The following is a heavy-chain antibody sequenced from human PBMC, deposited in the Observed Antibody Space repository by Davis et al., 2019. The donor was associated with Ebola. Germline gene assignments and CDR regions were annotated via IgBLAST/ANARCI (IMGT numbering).Heavy chain of an antibody. J-gene: IGHJ6*04. Sequence: SETLSLTCSVYGGSITRGSYYWGCIRQPPGKGLEWIGSINYSGNTFYNPSLKSRVTISVDTSKNQFSLRLNTVTAADTAVYYCARHPGMDVWGKGTTVTVSS. CDR2: INYSGNT. CDR3: ARHPGMDV. CDR1: GGSITRGSYY. V-gene: IGHV4-39*01.